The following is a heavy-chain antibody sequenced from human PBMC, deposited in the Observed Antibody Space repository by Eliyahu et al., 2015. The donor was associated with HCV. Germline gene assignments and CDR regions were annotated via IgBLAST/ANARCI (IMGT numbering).Heavy chain of an antibody. CDR2: IHYSGST. CDR3: ASGGGGIAVTGTGGWFDP. D-gene: IGHD6-19*01. CDR1: GGSITTYY. V-gene: IGHV4-59*01. Sequence: QVQLQESGPGLVKPSETLSLTCTVXGGSITTYYWSWIRQPPGKGXEWIGYIHYSGSTNYNPSLKSRVTISIDTSKNQFSLNLTAVTAADTAMYYCASGGGGIAVTGTGGWFDPWGQGTLVTVSS. J-gene: IGHJ5*02.